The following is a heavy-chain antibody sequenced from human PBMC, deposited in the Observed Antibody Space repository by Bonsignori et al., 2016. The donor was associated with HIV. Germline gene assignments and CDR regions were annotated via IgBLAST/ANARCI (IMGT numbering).Heavy chain of an antibody. D-gene: IGHD6-19*01. CDR2: INHSGST. Sequence: WIRQPPGKGLEWIGEINHSGSTNYNPSLKSRVTISVDTSKNQFSLRLSSVTAADSAVYYCASLGIAVAGTTPFVDYWGQGTLVTVSS. V-gene: IGHV4-34*01. CDR3: ASLGIAVAGTTPFVDY. J-gene: IGHJ4*02.